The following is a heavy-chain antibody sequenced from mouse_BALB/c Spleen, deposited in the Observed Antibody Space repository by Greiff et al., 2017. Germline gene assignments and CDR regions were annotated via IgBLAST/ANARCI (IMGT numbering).Heavy chain of an antibody. J-gene: IGHJ4*01. CDR2: ISSGGSYT. V-gene: IGHV5-9-4*01. CDR3: ARGGEWRAMDY. Sequence: EVKLMESGGGLVKPGGSLKLSCAASGFTFSSYAMSWVRQSPEKRLEWVAEISSGGSYTYYPDTVTGRFTISRDNAKNTLYLEMSSLRSEDTAMFYCARGGEWRAMDYWGQGTSVTVSS. CDR1: GFTFSSYA.